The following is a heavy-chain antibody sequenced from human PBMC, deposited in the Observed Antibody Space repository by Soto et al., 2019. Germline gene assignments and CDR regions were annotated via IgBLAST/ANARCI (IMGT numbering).Heavy chain of an antibody. CDR3: ARDIRNNPYYYNYGMDV. J-gene: IGHJ6*02. V-gene: IGHV1-18*01. CDR2: VSVYNGNT. Sequence: QVQLVQSGAEVKKPGASVKVSCKASGYTFTNYGISWVRQAPGQVLEWMGWVSVYNGNTNYAQKFQGSVTMTTNTAKSIAYMELGILRSEDTAVYYCARDIRNNPYYYNYGMDVWGQGTTVTVSS. CDR1: GYTFTNYG. D-gene: IGHD1-1*01.